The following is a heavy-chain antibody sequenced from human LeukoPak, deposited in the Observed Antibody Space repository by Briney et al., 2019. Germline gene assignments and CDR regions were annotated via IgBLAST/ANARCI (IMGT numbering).Heavy chain of an antibody. CDR1: GFTFSSYA. CDR3: TKDPPTKYYDIGRLGY. CDR2: ISGSGGST. V-gene: IGHV3-23*01. D-gene: IGHD3-9*01. Sequence: GGSLRLSCAASGFTFSSYAMSWVRQAPGKGLEWVSAISGSGGSTYYADSVKGRFTISRDNSKNTLYLQMNSLRAEDTAVYYCTKDPPTKYYDIGRLGYWGQGTLVTVSS. J-gene: IGHJ4*02.